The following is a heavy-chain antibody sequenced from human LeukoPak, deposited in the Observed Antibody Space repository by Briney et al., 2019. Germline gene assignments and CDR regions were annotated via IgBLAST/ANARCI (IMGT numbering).Heavy chain of an antibody. V-gene: IGHV4-34*01. J-gene: IGHJ6*04. D-gene: IGHD2-2*01. Sequence: SETLSLTCAVYGGSFSGYYWSWIRQPPGKGLEWIREINHSGSTNYNPSLKSRVTISVDTSKNQFSLKLSSVTAADTAVYYCASAGCSSTSCYYYYGMDVWGKGTTVTVSS. CDR2: INHSGST. CDR3: ASAGCSSTSCYYYYGMDV. CDR1: GGSFSGYY.